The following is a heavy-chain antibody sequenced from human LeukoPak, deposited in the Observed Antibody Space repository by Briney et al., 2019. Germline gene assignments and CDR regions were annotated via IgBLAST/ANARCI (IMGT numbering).Heavy chain of an antibody. Sequence: ASVKVSCKVSGYTLTELSMHWVRQAPGKGLEWMGGFDPEDGETIYAQKFQGRVTFTRDTSANTAYVELSSLRSEDTAVYYCAREHSTSWSDLDYWGQGTLVTVSS. CDR3: AREHSTSWSDLDY. CDR1: GYTLTELS. J-gene: IGHJ4*02. CDR2: FDPEDGET. D-gene: IGHD6-13*01. V-gene: IGHV1-24*01.